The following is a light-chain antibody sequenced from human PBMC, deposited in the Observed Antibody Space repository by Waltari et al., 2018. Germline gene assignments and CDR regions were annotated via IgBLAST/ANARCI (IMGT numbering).Light chain of an antibody. J-gene: IGLJ2*01. CDR2: EVI. V-gene: IGLV2-23*02. Sequence: QSALTQPASVAGSPGQSITNSCPGTSSDVGTYNFVSWYQQHPGQAPKLIIYEVITRPSGVSNRFSGSKSGNTASLTISGLQDEGEADYYCCSYAGTDTVIIFGGGTKVTVL. CDR3: CSYAGTDTVII. CDR1: SSDVGTYNF.